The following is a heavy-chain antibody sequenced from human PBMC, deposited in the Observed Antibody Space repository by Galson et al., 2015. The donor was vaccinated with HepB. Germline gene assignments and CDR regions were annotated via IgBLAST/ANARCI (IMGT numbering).Heavy chain of an antibody. J-gene: IGHJ4*02. CDR2: ISGSGGST. CDR1: GFTFSSYA. Sequence: SLRLSCAASGFTFSSYAMSWVRQAPGKGLEWVSAISGSGGSTYYADSVKGRFTISRDNSKNTLYLHMNSLRAEDTAVYYCAKDFGVGATTSDYWGQGTLVTVSS. D-gene: IGHD1-26*01. V-gene: IGHV3-23*01. CDR3: AKDFGVGATTSDY.